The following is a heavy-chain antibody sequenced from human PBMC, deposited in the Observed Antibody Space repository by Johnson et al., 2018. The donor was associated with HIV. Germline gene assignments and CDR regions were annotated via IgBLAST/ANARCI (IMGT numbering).Heavy chain of an antibody. CDR2: IWYDGSNK. CDR1: GFTFSSYG. J-gene: IGHJ3*02. V-gene: IGHV3-33*06. CDR3: TKPSTGTYYGFHI. Sequence: QVQLVESGGGVVQPGRSLRLSCAASGFTFSSYGMHWVRQAPGKGLEWVAGIWYDGSNKYYADSVKGRFTISRDNSKNTVWLQMNSLRGEDTAVYYCTKPSTGTYYGFHIWGQGTMVTVSS.